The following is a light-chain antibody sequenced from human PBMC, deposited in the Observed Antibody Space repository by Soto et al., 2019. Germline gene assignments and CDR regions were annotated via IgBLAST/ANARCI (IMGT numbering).Light chain of an antibody. V-gene: IGKV3-15*01. Sequence: EVVMTQSPATLSVSPGERVTLSCRASESVHRNLAWYQQKPGQGPSLLIYYASTRATGVPDRFTGSGSGTELTLTISSLQSEDFGLYHCPHYSNWPPTFGPGTKVEIK. CDR1: ESVHRN. CDR2: YAS. CDR3: PHYSNWPPT. J-gene: IGKJ3*01.